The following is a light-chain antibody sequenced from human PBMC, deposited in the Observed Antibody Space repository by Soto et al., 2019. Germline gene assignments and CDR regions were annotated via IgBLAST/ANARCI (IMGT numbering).Light chain of an antibody. CDR3: QQALRFPLT. Sequence: DVQMTQSPSFVSASIGDRVTITCRASQAIDTWLTWYQQKPGKAPKLLIYGASTLHSGVPSRFSGSGSGTDFTLTISALQPDDFATYYCQQALRFPLTFGGGTKVEIK. J-gene: IGKJ4*01. V-gene: IGKV1-12*01. CDR2: GAS. CDR1: QAIDTW.